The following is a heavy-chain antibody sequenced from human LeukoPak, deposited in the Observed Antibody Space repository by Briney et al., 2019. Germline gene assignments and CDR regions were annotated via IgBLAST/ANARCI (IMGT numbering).Heavy chain of an antibody. CDR3: ARGPMRYQLLPFDY. J-gene: IGHJ4*02. CDR1: GGSFSGYY. D-gene: IGHD2-2*01. V-gene: IGHV4-34*01. CDR2: INHSGST. Sequence: PSETLSLTCAVYGGSFSGYYWSWIRQPPGKGLEWIGEINHSGSTNYNPSLKSRVTISVDTSKNQFPLKLSSVTAADTAVYYCARGPMRYQLLPFDYWGQGTLVTVSS.